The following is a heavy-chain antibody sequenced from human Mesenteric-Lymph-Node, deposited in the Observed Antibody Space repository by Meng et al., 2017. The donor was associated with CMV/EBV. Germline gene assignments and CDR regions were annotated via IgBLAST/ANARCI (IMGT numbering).Heavy chain of an antibody. CDR2: ISYDGSNK. V-gene: IGHV3-30-3*01. Sequence: LSLTCAASGFTFSSYAMHWVRQAPGKGLEWVAVISYDGSNKYYADSVKGRFTISRDNSKNTLYLQMNSLRAEDTAVYYCARGGSSDTRGYSYGYGDYWGQGTLVTVSS. CDR1: GFTFSSYA. D-gene: IGHD5-18*01. CDR3: ARGGSSDTRGYSYGYGDY. J-gene: IGHJ4*02.